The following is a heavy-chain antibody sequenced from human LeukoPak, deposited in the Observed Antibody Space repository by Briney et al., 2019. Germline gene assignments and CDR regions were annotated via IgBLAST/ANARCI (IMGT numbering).Heavy chain of an antibody. Sequence: GGSLRLSCAASGFTFSSYGMSWVRQAPGKGLEWVAVISYDGSNKYYADSVKGRFTISRDNSKNTLYLQMNSLRAEDTAVYYCAKDGTSRGGYYTYMDVWGKGTTVTVSS. V-gene: IGHV3-30*18. J-gene: IGHJ6*03. CDR1: GFTFSSYG. CDR2: ISYDGSNK. D-gene: IGHD3-3*01. CDR3: AKDGTSRGGYYTYMDV.